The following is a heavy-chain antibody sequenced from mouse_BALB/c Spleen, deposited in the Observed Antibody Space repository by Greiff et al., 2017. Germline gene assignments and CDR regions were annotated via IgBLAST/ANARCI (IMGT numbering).Heavy chain of an antibody. Sequence: VKLVESGPGLVAPSQSLSITCTVSGFSLTGYGVNWVRQPPGKGLEWLGVIWGGGSTYYNSALKSRLSISKDNSKSQVFLKMNSLQTDDTAMYYCAKHEGYYGSSYAAMDYWGQGTSVTVSS. CDR3: AKHEGYYGSSYAAMDY. J-gene: IGHJ4*01. D-gene: IGHD1-1*01. V-gene: IGHV2-6-5*01. CDR1: GFSLTGYG. CDR2: IWGGGST.